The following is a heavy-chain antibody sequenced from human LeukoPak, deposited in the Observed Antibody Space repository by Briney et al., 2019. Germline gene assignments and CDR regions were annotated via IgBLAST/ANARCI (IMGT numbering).Heavy chain of an antibody. CDR1: GYTFTGYY. D-gene: IGHD2-2*01. J-gene: IGHJ6*02. CDR2: INPNSGGT. CDR3: ARDADIVVVPAAIRYGMDV. V-gene: IGHV1-2*06. Sequence: ASVKVSCKASGYTFTGYYMHWVRQAPGQGLERMGRINPNSGGTNYAQKFQGRVTMTRDTSISTAYMELSRLRSDDTAVYYCARDADIVVVPAAIRYGMDVWGQGTTVTVSS.